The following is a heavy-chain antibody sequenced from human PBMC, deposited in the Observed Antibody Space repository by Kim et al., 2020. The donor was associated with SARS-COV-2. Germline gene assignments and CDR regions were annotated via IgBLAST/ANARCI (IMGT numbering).Heavy chain of an antibody. CDR2: IYYSGST. J-gene: IGHJ4*02. CDR3: ARIRNKRAIDY. CDR1: GGSVSSGSYY. Sequence: SETLSLTCTVSGGSVSSGSYYWSWIRQPPGKGLEWIGYIYYSGSTNYNPSLKSRVTISVDTSKNQFSLKLSSVTAADTAVYYCARIRNKRAIDYWGQGTL. V-gene: IGHV4-61*01.